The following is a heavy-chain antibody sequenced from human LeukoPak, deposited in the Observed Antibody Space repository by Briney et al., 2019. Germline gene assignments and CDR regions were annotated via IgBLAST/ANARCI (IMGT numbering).Heavy chain of an antibody. Sequence: GRSLRLSCAASGFTFSHYSVNWVRQAPGKGLEWLSYISSSSVTIYYADSVKGRFTCSRDNAGNSLYLQMNSLRVEDTAVYYCARSMITFGGAIDYWGQGTQVTVSS. D-gene: IGHD3-16*01. J-gene: IGHJ4*02. V-gene: IGHV3-48*01. CDR2: ISSSSVTI. CDR1: GFTFSHYS. CDR3: ARSMITFGGAIDY.